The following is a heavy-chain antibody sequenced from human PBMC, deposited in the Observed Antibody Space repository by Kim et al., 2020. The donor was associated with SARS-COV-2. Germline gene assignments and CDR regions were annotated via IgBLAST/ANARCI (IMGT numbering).Heavy chain of an antibody. D-gene: IGHD3-22*01. Sequence: AQKFQGRVTMTRDTSTSTVYMELSSLRSEDTAVYYCALYYFHSSGYWPPYWGQGTLVTVSS. V-gene: IGHV1-46*01. J-gene: IGHJ4*02. CDR3: ALYYFHSSGYWPPY.